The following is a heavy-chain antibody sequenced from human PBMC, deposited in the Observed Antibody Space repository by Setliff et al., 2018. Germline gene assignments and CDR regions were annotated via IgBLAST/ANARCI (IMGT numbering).Heavy chain of an antibody. J-gene: IGHJ6*02. CDR2: INHRGST. V-gene: IGHV4-39*07. CDR1: GGSISSMSYY. D-gene: IGHD5-18*01. Sequence: KPSETLSLTCTVSGGSISSMSYYWGWIRQPPGKGLEWIEEINHRGSTNYSPSLRGRVTMTVDAARKQLSLKISSMTAADAGVYYCVRDRTAYSYGLDVWGQGTTVTVSS. CDR3: VRDRTAYSYGLDV.